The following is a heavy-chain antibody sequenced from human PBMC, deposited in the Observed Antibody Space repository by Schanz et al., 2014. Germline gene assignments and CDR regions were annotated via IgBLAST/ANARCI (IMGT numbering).Heavy chain of an antibody. CDR1: GGSISSSDW. D-gene: IGHD6-19*01. CDR3: ARGHHPHGITVAARGFDP. J-gene: IGHJ5*02. V-gene: IGHV4-4*02. Sequence: QVQLQESGPGLVKPSGTLSLTCAVSGGSISSSDWWSWVRQPPGKGLEWIGEIYHSGGTNYNPSLKNRVPESVDKPKKQFSLKVTSMTAADTAVYYCARGHHPHGITVAARGFDPWGQGTLVTVSS. CDR2: IYHSGGT.